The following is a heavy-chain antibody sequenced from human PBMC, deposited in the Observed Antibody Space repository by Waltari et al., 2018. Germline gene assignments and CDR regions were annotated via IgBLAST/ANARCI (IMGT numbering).Heavy chain of an antibody. V-gene: IGHV4-30-2*01. Sequence: QLQLQESGSGLVKPSQTLSLTCAVSGGSISSGGYSWSWIRRPPGKGLEWFGYIFPSGSTYDTPSLKCHVAKSVDRSKNQFSRKLSSVTAADPAVYYCARARYRGDYGSFDYWGQGTLVTVSS. CDR3: ARARYRGDYGSFDY. CDR2: IFPSGST. J-gene: IGHJ4*02. CDR1: GGSISSGGYS. D-gene: IGHD4-17*01.